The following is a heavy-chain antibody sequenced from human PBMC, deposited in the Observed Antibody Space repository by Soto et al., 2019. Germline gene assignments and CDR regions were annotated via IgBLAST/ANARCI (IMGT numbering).Heavy chain of an antibody. CDR1: GFTFSSYA. Sequence: RLSCAASGFTFSSYAMSWVRQAPGKGLEWVSAISGSGGSTCYADSVKGRFTISRDNSKNTLYLQMNSLRAEDTAVYYCARREWELLGAFDIWGQGTMVTV. J-gene: IGHJ3*02. CDR2: ISGSGGST. V-gene: IGHV3-23*01. D-gene: IGHD1-26*01. CDR3: ARREWELLGAFDI.